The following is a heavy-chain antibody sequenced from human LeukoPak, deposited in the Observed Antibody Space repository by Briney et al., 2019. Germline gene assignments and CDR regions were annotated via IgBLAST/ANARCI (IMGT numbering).Heavy chain of an antibody. CDR1: GGSISTSSHY. Sequence: PSETLSLTCTVSGGSISTSSHYWGWLRQPPGKGLEWLGSIYYSGSTYYNPSLKSRVTISVDTSKNQFSLKLSSVTAADTAVYYCASDGYYYDSSGYYRDYWGQGTLVTVSS. D-gene: IGHD3-22*01. J-gene: IGHJ4*02. CDR2: IYYSGST. CDR3: ASDGYYYDSSGYYRDY. V-gene: IGHV4-39*01.